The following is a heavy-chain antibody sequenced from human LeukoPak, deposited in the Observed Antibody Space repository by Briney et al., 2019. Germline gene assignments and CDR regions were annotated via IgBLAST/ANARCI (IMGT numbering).Heavy chain of an antibody. V-gene: IGHV3-74*01. CDR1: GFTFSRYW. CDR2: INSDGSST. Sequence: GGSLRLSCAASGFTFSRYWMHWVRQGPGKGLVWVSRINSDGSSTSYADSVKGRFAISRDNAKNTLYLQMNSLRAEDTAVYYCARGLGAAGTVPSDSWGQGTLVTVSS. CDR3: ARGLGAAGTVPSDS. D-gene: IGHD6-13*01. J-gene: IGHJ4*02.